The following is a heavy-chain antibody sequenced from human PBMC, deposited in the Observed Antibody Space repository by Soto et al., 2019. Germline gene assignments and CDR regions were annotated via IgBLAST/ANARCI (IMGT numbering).Heavy chain of an antibody. J-gene: IGHJ6*02. CDR3: TREGLSAYYYYYGMDV. CDR1: GFTFGDYA. V-gene: IGHV3-49*04. CDR2: IRSKAYGGTT. Sequence: LRLSCTASGFTFGDYAMSWVRQAPGKGLEWVGFIRSKAYGGTTEYAASVKGRFTISRDDSKSIAYLQMNSLKTEDTAVYYCTREGLSAYYYYYGMDVWGQGTTVTVSS.